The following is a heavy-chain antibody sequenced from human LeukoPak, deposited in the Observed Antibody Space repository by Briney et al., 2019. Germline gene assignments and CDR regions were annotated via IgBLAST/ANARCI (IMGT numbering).Heavy chain of an antibody. Sequence: GASVKVSCKASGYTFTSYGINWVRQAPGQELEWMGWISAYNGNTNYAQKLQGRVTMTTDTSTSTAYMELRSLRSDDTAVYYCARAERRDGYKYYFDYWGQGTLVTVSS. J-gene: IGHJ4*02. V-gene: IGHV1-18*01. CDR1: GYTFTSYG. CDR2: ISAYNGNT. CDR3: ARAERRDGYKYYFDY. D-gene: IGHD5-24*01.